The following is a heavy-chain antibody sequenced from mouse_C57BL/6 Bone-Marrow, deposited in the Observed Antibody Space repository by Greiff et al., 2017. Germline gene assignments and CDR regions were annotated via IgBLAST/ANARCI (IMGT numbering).Heavy chain of an antibody. CDR3: AREGYGLAAWFAY. D-gene: IGHD2-14*01. CDR1: GYAFSSYW. Sequence: VQLQESGAELVKPGASVKISCKASGYAFSSYWMNWVKQRPGKGLEWIGQIYPGDGDTNYNGKFKGKATLTADKSSSTAYMQLSSLTSEDSAVYFCAREGYGLAAWFAYWGQGTLVTVSA. CDR2: IYPGDGDT. V-gene: IGHV1-80*01. J-gene: IGHJ3*01.